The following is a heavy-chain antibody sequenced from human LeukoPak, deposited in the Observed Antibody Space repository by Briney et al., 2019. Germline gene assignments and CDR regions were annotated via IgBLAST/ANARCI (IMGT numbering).Heavy chain of an antibody. D-gene: IGHD5-18*01. CDR1: GYRFTTNW. CDR2: INPGDSDT. CDR3: ARRRVVDSYGEFDY. Sequence: GESLKISGQASGYRFTTNWIGWARQMPGKGLEWMGIINPGDSDTRYSPSFQGQVTISADKSISTTYLQWSSLKASDTAMYYRARRRVVDSYGEFDYWGQGTLVTVSS. V-gene: IGHV5-51*01. J-gene: IGHJ4*02.